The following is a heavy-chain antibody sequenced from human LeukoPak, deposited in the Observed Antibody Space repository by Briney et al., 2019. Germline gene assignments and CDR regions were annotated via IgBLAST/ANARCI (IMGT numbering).Heavy chain of an antibody. Sequence: GESLRLSCAASGFTFSSYSMNWVRQAPGKGLEWVSSISSSSSYIYYADSVKGRFTISRDNAKNPLYLQMNSLRAEDTAVYYCARAVGRLPEYFQHWGQGTLVTVSS. D-gene: IGHD5-18*01. CDR1: GFTFSSYS. CDR3: ARAVGRLPEYFQH. V-gene: IGHV3-21*01. J-gene: IGHJ1*01. CDR2: ISSSSSYI.